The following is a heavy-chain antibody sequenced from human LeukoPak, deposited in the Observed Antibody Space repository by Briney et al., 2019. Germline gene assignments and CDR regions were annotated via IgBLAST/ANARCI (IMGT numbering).Heavy chain of an antibody. V-gene: IGHV3-7*01. CDR1: GGSISSSSYY. Sequence: ETLSLTCTVSGGSISSSSYYWGWIRQPPGKGLEWVANIKQDGSEKYYVDSVKGRFTISRDNAKNSLYLQMNSLRAEDTAVYYCARDLGYYGSGNLYYWGQGTLVTVSS. CDR2: IKQDGSEK. D-gene: IGHD3-10*01. CDR3: ARDLGYYGSGNLYY. J-gene: IGHJ4*02.